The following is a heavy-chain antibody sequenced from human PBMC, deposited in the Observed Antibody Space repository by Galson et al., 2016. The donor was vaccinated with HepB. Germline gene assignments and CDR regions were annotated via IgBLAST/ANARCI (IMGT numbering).Heavy chain of an antibody. CDR2: ILYNGGSE. V-gene: IGHV3-30-3*01. CDR3: ARSKEKWYRDLGDS. CDR1: GFTFSSYT. Sequence: SLRLSCAASGFTFSSYTMHWVRQAPGKGLEWVAVILYNGGSEYYADSGKGRFTISRDNSKNTLYLEMDSLRAEDTAVYYCARSKEKWYRDLGDSWGQGTLVTVSS. D-gene: IGHD3-16*01. J-gene: IGHJ4*02.